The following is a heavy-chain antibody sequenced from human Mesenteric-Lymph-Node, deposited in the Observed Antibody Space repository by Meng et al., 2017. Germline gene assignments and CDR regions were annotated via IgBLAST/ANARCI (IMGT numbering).Heavy chain of an antibody. D-gene: IGHD3-22*01. Sequence: ETLSLTCAASRFTFSNYSMKWVRQAPGKGLEWVSSISSSSSYIYYADSVKGRFTISRDNAKNTLYLQMNSLRAEDTAVYYCARGGYQYEYWGQGTLVTVSS. CDR3: ARGGYQYEY. J-gene: IGHJ4*02. CDR1: RFTFSNYS. V-gene: IGHV3-21*01. CDR2: ISSSSSYI.